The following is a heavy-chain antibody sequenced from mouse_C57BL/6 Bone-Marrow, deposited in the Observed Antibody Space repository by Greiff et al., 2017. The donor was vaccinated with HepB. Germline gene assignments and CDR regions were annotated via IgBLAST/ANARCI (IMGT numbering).Heavy chain of an antibody. D-gene: IGHD1-1*01. CDR1: GFSLTSYG. CDR3: AKNLITTVVGSAMDY. CDR2: IWRGGST. J-gene: IGHJ4*01. Sequence: QVQLKESGPGLVQPSQRLSITCTVSGFSLTSYGVHWVRQSPGKGLEWLGVIWRGGSTDDNAAFMSRLSITKDNSKSQVFFKMNSLQADDTAIYYCAKNLITTVVGSAMDYWGQGTSVTVSS. V-gene: IGHV2-5*01.